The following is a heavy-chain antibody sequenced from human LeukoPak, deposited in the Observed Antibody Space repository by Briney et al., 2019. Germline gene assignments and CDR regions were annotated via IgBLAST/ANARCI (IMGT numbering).Heavy chain of an antibody. CDR2: IYTSGST. V-gene: IGHV4-4*07. J-gene: IGHJ4*02. Sequence: NTSETLSLTCTVSGGSISSYYWSWIRQPAGKGLEWIGRIYTSGSTNYNPSLKSRVTMSVDTSKNQFSLKLSSVTAADTAVNYCAREAIAAAGTEHFDYWGQGTLVTVSS. CDR3: AREAIAAAGTEHFDY. D-gene: IGHD6-13*01. CDR1: GGSISSYY.